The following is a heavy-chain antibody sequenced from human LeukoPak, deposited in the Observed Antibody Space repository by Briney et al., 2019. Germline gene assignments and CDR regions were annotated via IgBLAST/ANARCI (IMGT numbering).Heavy chain of an antibody. CDR2: IYPYTGAT. D-gene: IGHD3-10*01. CDR3: ARDGPAQMVDFDY. CDR1: GYTFSGSGWY. J-gene: IGHJ4*02. V-gene: IGHV1-2*02. Sequence: ASVKVSYKASGYTFSGSGWYLYWLRQAPGQGLECMGWIYPYTGATHYAQKFQGRVAMTRDTSISTAYMELSRLRPDGTAVYYCARDGPAQMVDFDYWGQGTLVTVSS.